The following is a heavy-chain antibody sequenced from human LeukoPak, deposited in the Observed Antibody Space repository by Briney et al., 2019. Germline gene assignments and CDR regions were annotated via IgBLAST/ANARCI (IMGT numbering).Heavy chain of an antibody. J-gene: IGHJ4*02. CDR2: ISHTGDI. CDR1: GFIFSNFE. V-gene: IGHV3-48*03. D-gene: IGHD3-22*01. Sequence: KPGGSLRLSCVASGFIFSNFEMNWVRQAPGKGLEWISHISHTGDIKYADSVKGRFTISRENAKNSHYLQMTSLRAEDTAVYYCASSSGSYRPFDSWGQGTLVTVSS. CDR3: ASSSGSYRPFDS.